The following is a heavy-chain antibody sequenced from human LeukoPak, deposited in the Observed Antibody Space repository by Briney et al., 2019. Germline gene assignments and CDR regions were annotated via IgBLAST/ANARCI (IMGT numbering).Heavy chain of an antibody. CDR3: ARFITGPYYFDY. V-gene: IGHV3-21*01. CDR2: ISSSSTYI. J-gene: IGHJ4*02. Sequence: GGSLRLSCAASGFSFSSYAMKWVRQAPGKGLEWVSSISSSSTYIDYADSMKGRFTISRDNAKNSLYLQMNSLRAEDTAVYYCARFITGPYYFDYWGQGTLVTVSS. CDR1: GFSFSSYA. D-gene: IGHD3-22*01.